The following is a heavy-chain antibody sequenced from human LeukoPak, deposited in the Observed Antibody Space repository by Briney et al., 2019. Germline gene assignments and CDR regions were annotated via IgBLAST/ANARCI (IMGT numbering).Heavy chain of an antibody. CDR3: ARARGTEAIDS. V-gene: IGHV3-30*02. J-gene: IGHJ4*02. CDR2: IRDGGSNE. CDR1: GFTFSSYG. D-gene: IGHD6-25*01. Sequence: GGSLRLSCAASGFTFSSYGMHWVRQAPGKGLEWVAFIRDGGSNEYYADSVKGRFTISRDNSKNTLYLQMNSLRAEDTGVYYCARARGTEAIDSWGQGTLVTVSS.